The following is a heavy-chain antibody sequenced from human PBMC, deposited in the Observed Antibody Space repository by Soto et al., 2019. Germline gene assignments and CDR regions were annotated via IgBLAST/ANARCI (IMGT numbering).Heavy chain of an antibody. CDR1: GYTFTSYA. J-gene: IGHJ6*02. V-gene: IGHV1-3*01. CDR3: ARSYYYDSSGYYPPGYYYYGMDV. D-gene: IGHD3-22*01. CDR2: INAGNGNT. Sequence: ASVKVSCKASGYTFTSYAMHWVRQAPGQRLEWMGWINAGNGNTKYSQKFQGRVTITRDTSASTAYMELSSLRSEDTAVYYCARSYYYDSSGYYPPGYYYYGMDVWGQGTTVNVSS.